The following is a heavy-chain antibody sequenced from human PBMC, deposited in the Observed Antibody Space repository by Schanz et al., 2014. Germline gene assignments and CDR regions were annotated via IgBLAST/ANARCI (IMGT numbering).Heavy chain of an antibody. V-gene: IGHV3-33*01. Sequence: VQLVESGGGLVQPGGSLRLSCAASGFTFSSYGMHWVRQVPGKGLEWVAVVCYDGSKKYYADSVKGRFTISRDNSKNTLYLQMNSLRTEDTAVYYCARGDMVRGVFDYWGQGTLVTVSS. CDR1: GFTFSSYG. J-gene: IGHJ4*02. D-gene: IGHD3-10*01. CDR3: ARGDMVRGVFDY. CDR2: VCYDGSKK.